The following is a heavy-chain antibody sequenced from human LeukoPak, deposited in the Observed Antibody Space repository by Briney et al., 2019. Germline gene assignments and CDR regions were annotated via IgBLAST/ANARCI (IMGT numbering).Heavy chain of an antibody. CDR3: ARDLKLDGSSGYYAFDI. Sequence: PSETLSLTCTVSTGSLSFYYWSWIRQSPGKGLEWIGYIYYSGSTNYNPSLNSRVTVSVDRSKNQFSLKLSSVTAADTAVYYCARDLKLDGSSGYYAFDIWGQGTMVTVSS. J-gene: IGHJ3*02. CDR2: IYYSGST. CDR1: TGSLSFYY. D-gene: IGHD3-22*01. V-gene: IGHV4-59*12.